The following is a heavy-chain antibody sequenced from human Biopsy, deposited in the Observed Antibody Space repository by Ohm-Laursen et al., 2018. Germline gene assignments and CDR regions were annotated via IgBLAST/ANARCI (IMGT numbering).Heavy chain of an antibody. J-gene: IGHJ4*02. CDR2: ISASGNHI. CDR1: GFTFSGFS. CDR3: ARDGEAKYCKHGVCPSDF. D-gene: IGHD2-8*01. V-gene: IGHV3-21*01. Sequence: SRRLSCAASGFTFSGFSMNWVRQAPGKGLEWVSSISASGNHIYYTDSVKGRFTVSGDNGKNSVYLQMNSLRVEDTAVYYCARDGEAKYCKHGVCPSDFWGQGTLVTVSS.